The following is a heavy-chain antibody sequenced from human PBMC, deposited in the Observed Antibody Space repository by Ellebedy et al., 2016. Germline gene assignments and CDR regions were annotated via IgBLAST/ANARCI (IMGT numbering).Heavy chain of an antibody. CDR3: AGSGYYLLRNDY. CDR2: IYHTGST. V-gene: IGHV4-4*02. Sequence: SETLSLTCAVSGDSISSSHWWSWVRQPPGTWLEWIGEIYHTGSTTYNPSLKSRVTISVDKSNNQFSLRLTSVTAADTAVYYCAGSGYYLLRNDYWGQGTLVTVSS. J-gene: IGHJ4*02. D-gene: IGHD3-22*01. CDR1: GDSISSSHW.